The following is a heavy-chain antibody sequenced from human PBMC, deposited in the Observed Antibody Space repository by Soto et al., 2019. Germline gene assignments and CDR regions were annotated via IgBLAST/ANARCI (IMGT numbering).Heavy chain of an antibody. Sequence: QLQLQESGPGLVKPSETLSLTCTVSGGSISSSSYYWGWIRQPPGKGLEWIGSIYYSGSTYYNPSLKSRFTISVDTSKIPFSLKLSSVTAADTAVYYCARHISMVRGVIPLYYYYMDVWGKGTTVTVSS. CDR1: GGSISSSSYY. J-gene: IGHJ6*03. V-gene: IGHV4-39*01. CDR3: ARHISMVRGVIPLYYYYMDV. D-gene: IGHD3-10*01. CDR2: IYYSGST.